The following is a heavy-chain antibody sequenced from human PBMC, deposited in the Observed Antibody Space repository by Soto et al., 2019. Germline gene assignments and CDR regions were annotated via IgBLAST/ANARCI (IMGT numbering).Heavy chain of an antibody. CDR3: ARVRIQLWLPRDCYFDY. D-gene: IGHD5-18*01. J-gene: IGHJ4*02. V-gene: IGHV4-59*01. CDR1: GGSISSYY. CDR2: IYYSGST. Sequence: PSVTLSLTCTVSGGSISSYYWSWIRQPPGKGLEWIGYIYYSGSTNYNPSLKSRVTISVDTSKNQFSLKLSSVTAADTAVYYCARVRIQLWLPRDCYFDYWGQGTLVTVSS.